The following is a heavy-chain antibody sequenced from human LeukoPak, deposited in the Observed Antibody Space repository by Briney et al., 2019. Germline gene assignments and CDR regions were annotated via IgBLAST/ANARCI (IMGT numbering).Heavy chain of an antibody. CDR2: ISGGGGST. D-gene: IGHD5-12*01. CDR1: GFTFSSFA. Sequence: GGSLRLSCAASGFTFSSFAMSWVRQAPGKGLEWVSAISGGGGSTYYADSVKGRFTISRDNSKNTLYLQMNSLRAEDTAVYYCAKRDWIIVTSTHYYYMDVWGKGTTVTVSS. J-gene: IGHJ6*03. V-gene: IGHV3-23*01. CDR3: AKRDWIIVTSTHYYYMDV.